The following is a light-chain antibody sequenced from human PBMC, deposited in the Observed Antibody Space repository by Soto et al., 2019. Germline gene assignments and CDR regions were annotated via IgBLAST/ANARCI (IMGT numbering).Light chain of an antibody. Sequence: DIQMTQSPSTLSASVGDRVTITCRASQSISSWLAWYQQKPGKAPKLLIYDAYSLEGGVPSRFSGSGSGTEFTLTISSLQPDDFATYYCQQYNSYPYTFGQGTKLEIK. CDR3: QQYNSYPYT. V-gene: IGKV1-5*01. J-gene: IGKJ2*01. CDR2: DAY. CDR1: QSISSW.